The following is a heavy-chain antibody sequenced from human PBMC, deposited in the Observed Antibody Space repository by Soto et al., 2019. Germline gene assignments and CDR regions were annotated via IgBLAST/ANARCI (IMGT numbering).Heavy chain of an antibody. Sequence: SETLSLTCAVYGGSFSGYYWSWIRQPPGKGLEWIGEINHSGSTNYNPSLKSRVTISVDTSKNQFSLKLSSVTAADTAVYYCARGRGGGPSRYQLREYLKKHYYYYYYMDVWGKGTTVTVSS. J-gene: IGHJ6*03. D-gene: IGHD2-2*01. CDR3: ARGRGGGPSRYQLREYLKKHYYYYYYMDV. CDR1: GGSFSGYY. CDR2: INHSGST. V-gene: IGHV4-34*01.